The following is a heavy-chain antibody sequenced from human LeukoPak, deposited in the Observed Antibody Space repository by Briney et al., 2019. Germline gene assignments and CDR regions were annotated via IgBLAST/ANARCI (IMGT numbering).Heavy chain of an antibody. J-gene: IGHJ2*01. V-gene: IGHV3-7*01. Sequence: SGGPLRLSCAASGFSFSSYWMSWVRQAPGKGLEWVANIKQDGSEKYYVDSVKGRFTISRDNAKNSLYLQMNSLRAEDTAVYYCAKDYSSGWYVRYFDLWGRGTLVTVSS. CDR2: IKQDGSEK. D-gene: IGHD6-19*01. CDR3: AKDYSSGWYVRYFDL. CDR1: GFSFSSYW.